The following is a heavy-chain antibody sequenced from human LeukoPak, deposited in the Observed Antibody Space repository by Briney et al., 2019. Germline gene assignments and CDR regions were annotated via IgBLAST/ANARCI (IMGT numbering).Heavy chain of an antibody. CDR3: ARSYDSSGYYYSGDAFDI. CDR1: GGSISSYY. Sequence: SETLSLTCTVSGGSISSYYWSWIRQPAGKGLEWMGRIYTSGSTNYNPSLKSRVTMSVDTSKNQFSLKLSSVTAADTAVYYCARSYDSSGYYYSGDAFDIWGQGTMVTVSA. V-gene: IGHV4-4*07. CDR2: IYTSGST. J-gene: IGHJ3*02. D-gene: IGHD3-22*01.